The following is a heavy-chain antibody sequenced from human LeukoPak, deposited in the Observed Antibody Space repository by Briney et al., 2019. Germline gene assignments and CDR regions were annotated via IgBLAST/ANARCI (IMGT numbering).Heavy chain of an antibody. CDR2: INTDGSST. Sequence: GGSLRLSCAASGFTFSTYWMHWVRQAPGEGLVWVSRINTDGSSTTYADSVKGRFTISRDNAKNTLYLQMNSLRAEDTAVYYCARAGQPAAAGPLDYWGQGTLVTVSS. CDR1: GFTFSTYW. CDR3: ARAGQPAAAGPLDY. D-gene: IGHD6-13*01. V-gene: IGHV3-74*01. J-gene: IGHJ4*02.